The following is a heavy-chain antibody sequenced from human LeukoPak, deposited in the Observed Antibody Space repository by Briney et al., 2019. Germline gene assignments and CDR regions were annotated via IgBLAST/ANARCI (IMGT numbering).Heavy chain of an antibody. CDR1: GVSISTITYF. V-gene: IGHV4-39*07. CDR3: ARESLTWLQSRTSWFDP. J-gene: IGHJ5*02. CDR2: IYYSGST. D-gene: IGHD5-24*01. Sequence: SETLPLTCTVSGVSISTITYFWGWIPQPPGKGLEWIGNIYYSGSTYSNPSLKSRVTISVDSSKNQFSLRLSSVTAADTAVYYCARESLTWLQSRTSWFDPWGQGTLVTVSS.